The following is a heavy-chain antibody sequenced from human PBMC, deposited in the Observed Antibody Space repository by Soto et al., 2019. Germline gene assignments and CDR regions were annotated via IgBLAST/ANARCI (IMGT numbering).Heavy chain of an antibody. J-gene: IGHJ4*02. CDR1: GFTLSNYA. Sequence: GGSLRLSCAASGFTLSNYAMSWVRQAPGKGLEWVSAINGSGGSTYYADSVKGRFTISRDNSKNTLYLQMNSLRAEDTAVYYCANDDYDSSGPPGDFDYWGQGTLVTVSS. CDR2: INGSGGST. V-gene: IGHV3-23*01. D-gene: IGHD3-22*01. CDR3: ANDDYDSSGPPGDFDY.